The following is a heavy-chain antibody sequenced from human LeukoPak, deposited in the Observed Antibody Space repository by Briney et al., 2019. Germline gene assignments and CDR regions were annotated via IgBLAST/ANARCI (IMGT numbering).Heavy chain of an antibody. Sequence: GGSLRLSCAASGFTFSSDWLHWVRQAPGKGLVWVSRVNSDGTSIKYADSVKGRFTISRDNAKNTLYLQMNSLGAEDTAVYYCAIFGGRSVWGQGTTVTVSS. CDR2: VNSDGTSI. CDR3: AIFGGRSV. CDR1: GFTFSSDW. V-gene: IGHV3-74*03. J-gene: IGHJ6*02. D-gene: IGHD3-16*01.